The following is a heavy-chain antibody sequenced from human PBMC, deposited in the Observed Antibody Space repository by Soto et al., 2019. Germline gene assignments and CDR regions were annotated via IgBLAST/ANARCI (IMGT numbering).Heavy chain of an antibody. CDR2: ISYDGSNK. V-gene: IGHV3-30*18. CDR1: GFTFSSYG. J-gene: IGHJ2*01. CDR3: AKIPEGLDWYFDL. Sequence: QVQLVESGGGVVQPGRSLRLSCAASGFTFSSYGMHWVRQAPGKGLEWVAVISYDGSNKYYAASVKGRFTISRDNSKNTLYLQMNSRTAEDTAVYYSAKIPEGLDWYFDLWGRGTLVTVSS.